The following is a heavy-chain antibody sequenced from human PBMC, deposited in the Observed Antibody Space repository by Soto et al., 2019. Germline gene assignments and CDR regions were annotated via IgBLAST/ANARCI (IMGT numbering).Heavy chain of an antibody. V-gene: IGHV3-21*01. CDR3: ARDDAVAATSPFDY. Sequence: GGSLRLSCAASGFTFSSYSMNWVRQAPGKGLEWVSSISSSSSYIYYADSVKGRFTISRDNAKNSLYLQMNSLRAEDTAVYYCARDDAVAATSPFDYWGQGTLVTVSS. D-gene: IGHD2-15*01. CDR1: GFTFSSYS. J-gene: IGHJ4*02. CDR2: ISSSSSYI.